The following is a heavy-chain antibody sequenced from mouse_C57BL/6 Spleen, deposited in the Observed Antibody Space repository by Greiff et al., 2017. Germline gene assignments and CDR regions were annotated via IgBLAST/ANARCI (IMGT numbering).Heavy chain of an antibody. J-gene: IGHJ2*01. CDR2: IHPNSGST. D-gene: IGHD2-1*01. CDR3: ARKDYYGNYFDY. V-gene: IGHV1-64*01. Sequence: QVQLQQPGAELVKPGASVKLSCKASGYTFTSYWMHWVKQRPGQGLAWIGMIHPNSGSTNYNEKFKSKATLTVDKSSSTAYMQLSSLTSEDSAVYYCARKDYYGNYFDYWGQGTTLTVAS. CDR1: GYTFTSYW.